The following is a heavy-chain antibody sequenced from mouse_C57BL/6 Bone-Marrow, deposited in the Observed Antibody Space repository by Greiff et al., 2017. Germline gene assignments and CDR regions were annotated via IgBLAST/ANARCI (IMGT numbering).Heavy chain of an antibody. J-gene: IGHJ1*03. CDR2: IDPETGGT. V-gene: IGHV1-15*01. CDR1: GYTFTDYE. CDR3: TRGVGGHWYFDV. Sequence: QVQLKESGAELVRPGASVTLSCKASGYTFTDYEMHWVKQTPVHGLEWIGAIDPETGGTAYNQKFKGKAILTADKSSSTAYMELRSLTSEDSAVYYCTRGVGGHWYFDVWGTGTTVTVSS. D-gene: IGHD1-1*02.